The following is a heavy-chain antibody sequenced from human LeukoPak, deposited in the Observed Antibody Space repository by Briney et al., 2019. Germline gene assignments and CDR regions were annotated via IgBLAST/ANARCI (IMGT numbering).Heavy chain of an antibody. J-gene: IGHJ4*02. CDR1: GFTVSSNY. Sequence: GGSLRLSCAASGFTVSSNYMSWVRQAPGKGLEWVSVIYSGGSTYYADSVKGRFTISRDNSKNTLYLQMNSLRAEDTAVYYCARDVHVSGSYSDYWGQGTLVTVSS. V-gene: IGHV3-53*01. CDR3: ARDVHVSGSYSDY. D-gene: IGHD3-10*01. CDR2: IYSGGST.